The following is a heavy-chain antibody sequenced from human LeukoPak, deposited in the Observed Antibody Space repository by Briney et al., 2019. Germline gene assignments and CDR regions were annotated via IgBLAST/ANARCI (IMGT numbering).Heavy chain of an antibody. Sequence: GGSLRLSCTASGFSFSTYSMIWVRQAPGKGLEWGSSVSGTSEYIYYADSVRGRFTISRDNAKNTVYLQMNSLRAEDTAVYYCARWYSSGWYSDYWGQGTLVTVSS. CDR3: ARWYSSGWYSDY. CDR2: VSGTSEYI. D-gene: IGHD6-19*01. V-gene: IGHV3-21*06. CDR1: GFSFSTYS. J-gene: IGHJ4*02.